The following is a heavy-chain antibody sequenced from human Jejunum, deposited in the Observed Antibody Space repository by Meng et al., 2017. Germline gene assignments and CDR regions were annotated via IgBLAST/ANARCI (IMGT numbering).Heavy chain of an antibody. CDR2: MNPNTGNT. V-gene: IGHV1-18*01. CDR1: GYTFTNYG. CDR3: ARDGVTAEFYYYGMDV. J-gene: IGHJ6*02. D-gene: IGHD3-3*01. Sequence: ASVKVSCKASGYTFTNYGICWVRQAHGQGLEWMGWMNPNTGNTNYVQKLQGRVSMTADTSTGTAYMELRNLIFDDTAVYYCARDGVTAEFYYYGMDVWGQGTTVTVSS.